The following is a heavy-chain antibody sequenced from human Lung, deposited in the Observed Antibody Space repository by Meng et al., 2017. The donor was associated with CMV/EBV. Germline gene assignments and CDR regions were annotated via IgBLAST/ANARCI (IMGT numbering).Heavy chain of an antibody. CDR3: ANLGRTIRDY. J-gene: IGHJ4*02. D-gene: IGHD4/OR15-4a*01. CDR2: ISTSGGDT. V-gene: IGHV3-23*01. CDR1: GFTFSSHA. Sequence: GEXXKISCAASGFTFSSHALSWVRQAPGKGLEWVSSISTSGGDTYHADSVKGRFTISRDNSKKTLYLQMNSLRAEDTAVYYCANLGRTIRDYWGQGTLV.